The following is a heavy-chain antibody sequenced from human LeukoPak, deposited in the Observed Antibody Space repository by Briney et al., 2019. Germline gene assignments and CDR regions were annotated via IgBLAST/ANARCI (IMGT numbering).Heavy chain of an antibody. D-gene: IGHD5-12*01. CDR1: GGTFSSYA. Sequence: ASVKVSFKASGGTFSSYAISWVRQAPGQGLEWMGGIIPIFGTANYAQKFQGRVTITADESTSTAYMELSSLRSEDTAVYYCARENSGYDFDYWGQGTLVTVSS. J-gene: IGHJ4*02. CDR3: ARENSGYDFDY. V-gene: IGHV1-69*13. CDR2: IIPIFGTA.